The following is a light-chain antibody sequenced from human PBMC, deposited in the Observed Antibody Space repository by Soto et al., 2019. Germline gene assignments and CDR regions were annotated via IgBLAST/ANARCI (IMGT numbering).Light chain of an antibody. V-gene: IGKV1-39*01. CDR2: TAS. Sequence: DIQMTQSPSSLSASVGDRVTITCRASQSISSYLNWYQQKPGKAPKLLIYTASSLQSRVPSRFSGSGSETDFTLTISSLQPEDFAAYYCQQCYSNPLTFGGGTKVEIK. CDR1: QSISSY. J-gene: IGKJ4*01. CDR3: QQCYSNPLT.